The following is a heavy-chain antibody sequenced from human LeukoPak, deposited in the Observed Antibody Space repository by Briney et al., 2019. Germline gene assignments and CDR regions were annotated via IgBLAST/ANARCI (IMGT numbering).Heavy chain of an antibody. D-gene: IGHD6-19*01. V-gene: IGHV3-21*04. CDR1: GFTFTTYS. CDR2: ISSSSRYI. Sequence: GGSLRLSCAASGFTFTTYSMNWVRQAPGKGLEWVSSISSSSRYIYYADSVKGRFTISRDNAKNSLYLQMNSLRAEDTAVYYCARDREYSSGWYGYWGQGTLVTVSS. J-gene: IGHJ4*02. CDR3: ARDREYSSGWYGY.